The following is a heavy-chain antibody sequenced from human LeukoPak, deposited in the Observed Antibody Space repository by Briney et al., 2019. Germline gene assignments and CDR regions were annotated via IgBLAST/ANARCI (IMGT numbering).Heavy chain of an antibody. CDR1: GGTFSSYA. J-gene: IGHJ4*02. CDR2: IIPIFGTA. CDR3: ATVYCSSTSCYPLAAFDI. D-gene: IGHD2-2*01. V-gene: IGHV1-69*01. Sequence: GASVKVSCKASGGTFSSYAISWVRQAPGQGLEWMGGIIPIFGTANYAQKFQGRVTITADESTSTAYMELSSLRSEDTAVYYCATVYCSSTSCYPLAAFDIWGQGTLVTVFS.